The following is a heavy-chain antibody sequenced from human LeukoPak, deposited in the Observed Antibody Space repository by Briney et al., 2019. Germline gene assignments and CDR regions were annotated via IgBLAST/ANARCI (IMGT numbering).Heavy chain of an antibody. CDR2: ISVSGENT. D-gene: IGHD6-6*01. J-gene: IGHJ4*02. CDR1: GFTFSSYA. Sequence: GGSLRLSCAASGFTFSSYAMSWVRQAPGKGLEGVSAISVSGENTYYADSVKGGFTISRDTSRKTLYLQMHSLRAEDTAVYYCARLISTSSSRFSDYWGQGTLVTVSS. CDR3: ARLISTSSSRFSDY. V-gene: IGHV3-23*01.